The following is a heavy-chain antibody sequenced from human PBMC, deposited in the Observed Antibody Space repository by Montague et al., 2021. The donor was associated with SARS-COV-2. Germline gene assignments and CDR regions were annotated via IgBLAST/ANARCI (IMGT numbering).Heavy chain of an antibody. J-gene: IGHJ3*02. CDR2: ISTSAYTT. CDR3: SGDYRSIVGDGLDI. V-gene: IGHV3-48*03. D-gene: IGHD3-16*02. Sequence: SLRFSCAASGLTFSNYDMNWVRKAPGQGPEWISYISTSAYTTSYAGSVKGRFTISRDNGKNSQYLQMNSLRVEDTAVYYCSGDYRSIVGDGLDIWGQGTKVTVSS. CDR1: GLTFSNYD.